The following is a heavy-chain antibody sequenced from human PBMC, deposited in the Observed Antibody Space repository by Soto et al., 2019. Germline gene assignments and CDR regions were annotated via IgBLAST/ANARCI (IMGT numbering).Heavy chain of an antibody. V-gene: IGHV2-5*02. Sequence: KESGPTLVTPTQTLTLTCTFSGFSLSTSGVGVGWIRQPPGKALEWLALIYWDDDKRYSPSLKSRLTITKDTSKNQVVLTLTNMDPVDTATYFCARNQYYYGSGTLDYWGQGTLVTVSS. CDR2: IYWDDDK. CDR1: GFSLSTSGVG. CDR3: ARNQYYYGSGTLDY. D-gene: IGHD3-10*01. J-gene: IGHJ4*02.